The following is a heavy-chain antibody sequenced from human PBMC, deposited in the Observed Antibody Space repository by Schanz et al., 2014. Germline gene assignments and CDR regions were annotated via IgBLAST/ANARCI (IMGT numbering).Heavy chain of an antibody. Sequence: VQLEESGGGVVQPGGSLRLSCAASGFTFSSYLMSWVRQAPGKGLEWVSGIGGSGGSTDYADSVKGRFTISRDNSKNTVHLQMNSLRAEDTAVYFCAKDRWRATVMVDAFDIWGQGTKVTVSS. V-gene: IGHV3-23*04. D-gene: IGHD4-4*01. CDR2: IGGSGGST. CDR3: AKDRWRATVMVDAFDI. J-gene: IGHJ3*02. CDR1: GFTFSSYL.